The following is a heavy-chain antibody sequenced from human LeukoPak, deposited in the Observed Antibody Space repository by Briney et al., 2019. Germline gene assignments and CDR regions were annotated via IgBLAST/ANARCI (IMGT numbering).Heavy chain of an antibody. V-gene: IGHV3-9*01. CDR3: AKATI. D-gene: IGHD3-3*01. CDR1: GFTFDDYA. J-gene: IGHJ4*02. CDR2: ISWNSGSI. Sequence: GGSLRLSCAASGFTFDDYAMHWVRQAPGKGLEWVSGISWNSGSIGYADSVKGRFTISRDNAKNSLYLQMNSLRAEDTAVYYCAKATIWGQGTLVTVSS.